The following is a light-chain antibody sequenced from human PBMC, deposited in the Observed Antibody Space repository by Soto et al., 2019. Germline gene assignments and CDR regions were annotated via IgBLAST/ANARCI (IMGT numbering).Light chain of an antibody. J-gene: IGKJ1*01. V-gene: IGKV1-12*01. CDR3: QQANNFPRT. CDR2: AAS. Sequence: DIQMTQSPSSVSASVGDRVTITCRASQGISNWLAWYQQKPGKAPKLLVSAASNLQSGVPTRFSGSGSGTDFTLTISSLQPEDSATYYFQQANNFPRTFGQGTKVEIK. CDR1: QGISNW.